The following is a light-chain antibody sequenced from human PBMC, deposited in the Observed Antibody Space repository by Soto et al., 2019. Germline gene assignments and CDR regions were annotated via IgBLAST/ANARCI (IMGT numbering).Light chain of an antibody. J-gene: IGLJ1*01. CDR3: CSYTTSSTYV. V-gene: IGLV2-14*03. CDR1: SSDDGGYNY. Sequence: QSVLTQPASVSGSPGQSIAISCTGTSSDDGGYNYVSWYQQHPGKAPKLMIYDVNNRPSGVSNRFSGSKSGNTASLTISGLQAEDEADYYCCSYTTSSTYVFGTGTKVTVL. CDR2: DVN.